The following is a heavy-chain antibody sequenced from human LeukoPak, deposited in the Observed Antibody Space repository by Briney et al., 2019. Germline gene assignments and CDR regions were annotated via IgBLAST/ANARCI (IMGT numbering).Heavy chain of an antibody. V-gene: IGHV4-39*01. Sequence: SETLSLTCTVSGGSISSSSYFWGWIRQPPGKGLEWIGSIYYSGSTYYNPSFKSRVTISIDTSENQFSLRLSSVTAADTALYYCARTSVTGSNYFDYWGQGTLVTVSS. CDR1: GGSISSSSYF. CDR2: IYYSGST. CDR3: ARTSVTGSNYFDY. J-gene: IGHJ4*02. D-gene: IGHD2-21*02.